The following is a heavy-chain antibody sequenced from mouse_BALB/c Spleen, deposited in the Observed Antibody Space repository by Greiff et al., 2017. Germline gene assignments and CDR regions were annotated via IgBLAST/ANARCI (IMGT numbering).Heavy chain of an antibody. CDR2: ISYSGST. J-gene: IGHJ3*01. V-gene: IGHV3-2*02. Sequence: EVQLVESGPGLVKPSQSLSLTCTVTGYSITSDYAWNWIRQFPGNKLEWMGYISYSGSTSYNPSLKSRISITRDTSKNQFFLQLNSVTTEDTATYYCAREGITTFAYWGQGTLVTVSA. D-gene: IGHD2-4*01. CDR3: AREGITTFAY. CDR1: GYSITSDYA.